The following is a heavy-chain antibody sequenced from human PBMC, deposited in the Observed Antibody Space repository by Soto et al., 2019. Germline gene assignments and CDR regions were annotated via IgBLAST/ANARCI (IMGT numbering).Heavy chain of an antibody. CDR2: ISSSGSTI. CDR1: GGSISSSSYY. Sequence: LSLTCTVSGGSISSSSYYWGWIRQPPGKGLEWVSYISSSGSTIYYADSVKGRFTISRDNAKNSLYLQMNSLRAEDTAVYYCAKCGYDSSGRLLRYFQHWGQGSLVTVSS. D-gene: IGHD3-22*01. V-gene: IGHV3-11*01. J-gene: IGHJ1*01. CDR3: AKCGYDSSGRLLRYFQH.